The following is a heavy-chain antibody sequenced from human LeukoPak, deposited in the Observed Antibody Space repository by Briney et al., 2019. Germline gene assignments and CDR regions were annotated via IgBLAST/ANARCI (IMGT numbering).Heavy chain of an antibody. D-gene: IGHD6-13*01. CDR1: GYTFTSYG. J-gene: IGHJ5*02. CDR2: ISAYNGNT. CDR3: ARDPRNMYSSSCSEYNWFDP. V-gene: IGHV1-18*01. Sequence: ASVKVSCKASGYTFTSYGISWVRQAPGQGLEWMGWISAYNGNTNYAQKLQGRVTMTTDTSTSTAYMELRSLRSDDTAVYYCARDPRNMYSSSCSEYNWFDPWGRGTLVTVSS.